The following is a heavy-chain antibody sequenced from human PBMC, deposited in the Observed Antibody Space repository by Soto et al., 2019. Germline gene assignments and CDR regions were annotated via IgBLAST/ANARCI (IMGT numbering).Heavy chain of an antibody. CDR1: GGSINSDY. CDR3: ARGPYSSSAFHY. D-gene: IGHD6-6*01. CDR2: IYYSGST. Sequence: SETLSLTCTDSGGSINSDYWSWIRQPPGKGLEWIGYIYYSGSTNYNPSLKSRVTISVDTSKNQFSLKLSSLTAADTAVYYCARGPYSSSAFHYWGQGTLVTVSS. V-gene: IGHV4-59*01. J-gene: IGHJ4*02.